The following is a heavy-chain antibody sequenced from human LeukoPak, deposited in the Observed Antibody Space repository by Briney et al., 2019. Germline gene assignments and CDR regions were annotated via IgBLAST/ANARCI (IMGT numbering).Heavy chain of an antibody. CDR3: ARDLGGGLGYCSGGSCYSRDDAFDI. J-gene: IGHJ3*02. CDR1: GFTFSSYS. D-gene: IGHD2-15*01. V-gene: IGHV3-21*01. Sequence: GGSLRLSCAASGFTFSSYSMNWVRQAPGKGLEWVSSISSSSSYIYHADSVKGRFTISRDNAKNSLYLQMNSLRAEDTAVYYCARDLGGGLGYCSGGSCYSRDDAFDIWGQGTMVTVSS. CDR2: ISSSSSYI.